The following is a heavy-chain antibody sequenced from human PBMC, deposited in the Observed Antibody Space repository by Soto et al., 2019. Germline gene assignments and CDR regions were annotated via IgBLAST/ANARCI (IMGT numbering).Heavy chain of an antibody. Sequence: ASVKVSCKASGYTFTSYAMHWVRQAPGQRLEWMGWINAGNGNTKYSQKFQGRVTITRDTSASTAYMELSSLRSEDTAVYYCARDLRGGSYGGDAFAIWGQGTMVTVSS. V-gene: IGHV1-3*01. CDR1: GYTFTSYA. J-gene: IGHJ3*02. CDR2: INAGNGNT. D-gene: IGHD1-26*01. CDR3: ARDLRGGSYGGDAFAI.